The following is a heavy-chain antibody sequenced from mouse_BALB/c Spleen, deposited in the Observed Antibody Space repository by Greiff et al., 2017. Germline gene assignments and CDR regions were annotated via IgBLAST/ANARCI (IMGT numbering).Heavy chain of an antibody. J-gene: IGHJ2*01. Sequence: EVKLMESGAELVKPGASVKLSCTASGFNIKDTYMHWVKQRPEQGLEWIGRIDPANGNTKYDPKFQGKATITADTSSNTAYLQLSSLTSEDTAVYYCARVTGTDFDYWGQGTTLTVSS. D-gene: IGHD4-1*01. CDR2: IDPANGNT. CDR3: ARVTGTDFDY. V-gene: IGHV14-3*02. CDR1: GFNIKDTY.